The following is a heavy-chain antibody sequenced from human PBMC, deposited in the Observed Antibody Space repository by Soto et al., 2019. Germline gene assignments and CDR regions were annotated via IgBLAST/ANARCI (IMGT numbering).Heavy chain of an antibody. V-gene: IGHV3-74*03. Sequence: EVQLVESGGGLVQPGGSLRLSCVSSGFIFSDYWMYWVRQAPGQGLVWVSRIKSDGSRITYADSVKGRFTISRDNAKNTLHLQMNGLRVEDTAVYYCARDLGKYDRDYFDLWGQGTLVSVAS. CDR3: ARDLGKYDRDYFDL. CDR1: GFIFSDYW. D-gene: IGHD3-9*01. J-gene: IGHJ4*02. CDR2: IKSDGSRI.